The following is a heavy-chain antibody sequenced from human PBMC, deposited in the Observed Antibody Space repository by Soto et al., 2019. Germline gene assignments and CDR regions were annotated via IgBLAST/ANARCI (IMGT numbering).Heavy chain of an antibody. Sequence: PSQTLSLTCAISGDSVSSNTATWAWIRQSPSRGLEWLGRTYYRSKWYVDYAVFVKSRITINPDTSNNQLSLQLNSVTPDDTALHYCVRLIGNTWLDSWGQGTLVTVSS. J-gene: IGHJ5*01. CDR1: GDSVSSNTAT. CDR2: TYYRSKWYV. D-gene: IGHD2-8*01. CDR3: VRLIGNTWLDS. V-gene: IGHV6-1*01.